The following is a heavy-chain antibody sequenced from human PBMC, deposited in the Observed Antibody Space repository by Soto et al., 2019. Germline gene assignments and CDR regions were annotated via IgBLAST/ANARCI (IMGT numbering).Heavy chain of an antibody. V-gene: IGHV3-23*01. Sequence: EVQLLESGGGLVQPGGSLRLSCAASGFTFSSYAMSWVRQAPGKGLEWVSAISGSGGSTYYADSVKGRFTISRDNSKNTPYLQMNSLRAEDTAVYYCAKGDVDGYNWDSYYYYYYGMDVWGQGTTVTVSS. CDR2: ISGSGGST. CDR3: AKGDVDGYNWDSYYYYYYGMDV. J-gene: IGHJ6*02. D-gene: IGHD5-12*01. CDR1: GFTFSSYA.